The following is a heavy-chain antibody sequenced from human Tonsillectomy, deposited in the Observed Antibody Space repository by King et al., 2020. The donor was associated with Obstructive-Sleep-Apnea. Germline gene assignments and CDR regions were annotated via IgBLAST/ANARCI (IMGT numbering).Heavy chain of an antibody. J-gene: IGHJ4*02. CDR2: IYYSGST. CDR3: ARVKFEDSSGYYYFDY. CDR1: GGSISSYY. Sequence: QLQESGPGLVKPSETLSLTCTVSGGSISSYYWSWIRQPPGKGLEWIGYIYYSGSTNYNPSLKSRVTISGDTPKNQFSLNLSSVTAADTAVYYCARVKFEDSSGYYYFDYWGQGTLVTVSS. D-gene: IGHD3-22*01. V-gene: IGHV4-59*01.